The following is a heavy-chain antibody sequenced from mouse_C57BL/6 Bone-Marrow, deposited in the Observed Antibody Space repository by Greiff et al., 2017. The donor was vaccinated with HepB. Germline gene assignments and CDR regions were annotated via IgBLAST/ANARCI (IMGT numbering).Heavy chain of an antibody. CDR1: GYTFTSYW. CDR2: IYPSDSET. J-gene: IGHJ2*01. CDR3: ARDRLYYFDY. Sequence: QVQLKESGAELVRPGSSVKLSCKASGYTFTSYWMDWVKQRPGQGLEWIGNIYPSDSETHYNQKFKDKATLTVDKSSSTAYMQLSSLTSEDSAVYYCARDRLYYFDYWGQGTTLTVSS. V-gene: IGHV1-61*01.